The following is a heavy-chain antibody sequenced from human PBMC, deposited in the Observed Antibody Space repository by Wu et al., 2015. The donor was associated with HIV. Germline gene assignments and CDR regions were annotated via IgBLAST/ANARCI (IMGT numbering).Heavy chain of an antibody. Sequence: QVQLVQSGAEVKKPGASVKVSCKASGYTFTSYYMHWVRQAPGQGLEWMGIINPSGGSTSYAQKFQGRVTMTRDTSTSTVYMELSSLRSEDTAVYYCARDLGYCSGGSCRRGMDVWGQGTTVTVSS. CDR2: INPSGGST. CDR1: GYTFTSYY. CDR3: ARDLGYCSGGSCRRGMDV. J-gene: IGHJ6*02. D-gene: IGHD2-15*01. V-gene: IGHV1-46*01.